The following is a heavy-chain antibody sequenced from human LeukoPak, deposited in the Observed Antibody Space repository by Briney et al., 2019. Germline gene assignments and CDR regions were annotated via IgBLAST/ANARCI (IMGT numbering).Heavy chain of an antibody. D-gene: IGHD1-14*01. V-gene: IGHV3-23*01. CDR1: GFAFNSYA. CDR3: ARREPTLDY. Sequence: GGSLRLSCAASGFAFNSYAINWVRQAPGKRLEWVSAISGSGGSTYYADSVKGRFTISRDNSKNTQYLQMNSLRAEDTAVYYCARREPTLDYWGQGTLVTVSS. J-gene: IGHJ4*02. CDR2: ISGSGGST.